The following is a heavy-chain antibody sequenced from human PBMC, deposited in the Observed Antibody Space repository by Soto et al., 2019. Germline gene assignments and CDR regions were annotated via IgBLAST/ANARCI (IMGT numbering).Heavy chain of an antibody. CDR1: GFTFSSYA. V-gene: IGHV3-30-3*01. D-gene: IGHD5-18*01. Sequence: QVQLVESGGGVVQPGRSLRLSCAASGFTFSSYAMHWVRQAPGKGLEWVAVISYDGSNKYYADSVKGRFTISRDNSKNTLYVQMNSLRAEDTAVYYCARDILRLYSYGTSYGMDVWGQGTTVTVSS. CDR2: ISYDGSNK. J-gene: IGHJ6*02. CDR3: ARDILRLYSYGTSYGMDV.